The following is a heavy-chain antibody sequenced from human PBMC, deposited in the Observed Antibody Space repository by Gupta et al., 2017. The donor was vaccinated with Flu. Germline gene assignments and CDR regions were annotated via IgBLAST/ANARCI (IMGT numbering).Heavy chain of an antibody. Sequence: QVQLVQSGAEVKKPGASVKVSCKASGYTFTAYYIPWVRQAPGQGLEWVGRINPHSGSTSYEQKFQGRVSMTMDTSISTAYIDLRRLRSDDTAVYYCAREKYCSSACCYRWFDPWGQGTLVTVSS. CDR2: INPHSGST. D-gene: IGHD2-2*02. J-gene: IGHJ5*02. CDR3: AREKYCSSACCYRWFDP. CDR1: GYTFTAYY. V-gene: IGHV1-2*06.